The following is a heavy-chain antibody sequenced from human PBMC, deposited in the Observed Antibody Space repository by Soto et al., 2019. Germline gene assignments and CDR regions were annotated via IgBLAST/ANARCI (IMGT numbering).Heavy chain of an antibody. CDR2: IYYSGST. V-gene: IGHV4-39*01. CDR3: ARRGYSYGSSLWAFDP. D-gene: IGHD5-18*01. Sequence: PSETLSLTCTVSGGSISSSSYYWGWIRQPPGKGLEWIGSIYYSGSTYYNPSLKSRVTISVDTSKNQFSLKLSSVTAADTAVYYCARRGYSYGSSLWAFDPWGQGTLVTVSS. CDR1: GGSISSSSYY. J-gene: IGHJ5*02.